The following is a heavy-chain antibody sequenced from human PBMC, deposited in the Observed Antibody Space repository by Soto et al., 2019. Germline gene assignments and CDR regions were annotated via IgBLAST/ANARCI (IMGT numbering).Heavy chain of an antibody. CDR3: ARDSTRDRYYFDY. J-gene: IGHJ4*02. Sequence: GGSLRLSCAASGFTFSSYGMHWVRQAPGKGLEWVAVIWYDGSNKYYADSVKGRFTISRDNSKNTLYLQMNSLRAEDTAVYYCARDSTRDRYYFDYWGQGTLVTVSS. CDR1: GFTFSSYG. CDR2: IWYDGSNK. V-gene: IGHV3-33*01.